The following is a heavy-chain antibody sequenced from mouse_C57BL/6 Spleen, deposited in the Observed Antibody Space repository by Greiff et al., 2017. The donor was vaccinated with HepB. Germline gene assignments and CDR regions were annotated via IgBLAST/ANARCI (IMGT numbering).Heavy chain of an antibody. CDR3: ARATAQAPYAMDY. CDR1: GYTFTSYW. D-gene: IGHD3-2*02. V-gene: IGHV1-55*01. Sequence: QVQLKQPGAELVKPGASVKMSCKASGYTFTSYWITWVKQRPGQGLEWIGDIYPGSGSTNYNEKFKSKATLTVDTSSSTAYMQLSSLTSEDSAVYYCARATAQAPYAMDYWGQGTSVTVSS. CDR2: IYPGSGST. J-gene: IGHJ4*01.